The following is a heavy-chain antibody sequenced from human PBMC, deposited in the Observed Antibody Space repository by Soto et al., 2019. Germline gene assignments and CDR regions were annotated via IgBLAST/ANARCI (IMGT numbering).Heavy chain of an antibody. CDR1: GYTFTSYG. CDR2: ISAYNGNT. CDR3: ARGAGCSSTSCYLGLYYYYYGMDV. D-gene: IGHD2-2*01. V-gene: IGHV1-18*01. J-gene: IGHJ6*02. Sequence: ASVKVSCKASGYTFTSYGISWVRQAPGQGLEWMGWISAYNGNTNYAQKLQGRVTMTTDTSTSTAYMELRSLRSDDTAVYYCARGAGCSSTSCYLGLYYYYYGMDVWGQGTTVTVSS.